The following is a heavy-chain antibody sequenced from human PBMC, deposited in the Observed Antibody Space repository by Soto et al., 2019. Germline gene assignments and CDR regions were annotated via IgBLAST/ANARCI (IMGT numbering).Heavy chain of an antibody. Sequence: EVQLVESGGGLVQPGGSLRLSCAASGFIFSDHYMDWVRQAPGKGLEWVGRIRNKANSYTTEYAASVKGRFTISRDDSKNSLYLQMNSLKTEDTAVYYCARLGTSSGWPWFGADYWGQGTLVTVSS. V-gene: IGHV3-72*01. CDR3: ARLGTSSGWPWFGADY. CDR2: IRNKANSYTT. D-gene: IGHD6-19*01. J-gene: IGHJ4*02. CDR1: GFIFSDHY.